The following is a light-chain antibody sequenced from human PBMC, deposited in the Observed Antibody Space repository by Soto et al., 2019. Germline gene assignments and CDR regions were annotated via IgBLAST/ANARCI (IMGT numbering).Light chain of an antibody. Sequence: EIVMTQSPATLSVSPGEGATLSCRANQSISTNLAWYQQRPGQAPRLLIYGASTRATGVPARFSGSGSATEFTLTISSLQSEDFAVYYCQQYNDWPPLTFGQGTKVEIK. CDR2: GAS. CDR1: QSISTN. J-gene: IGKJ1*01. CDR3: QQYNDWPPLT. V-gene: IGKV3-15*01.